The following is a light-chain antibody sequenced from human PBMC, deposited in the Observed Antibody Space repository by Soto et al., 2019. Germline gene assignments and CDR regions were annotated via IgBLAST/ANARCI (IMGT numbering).Light chain of an antibody. CDR2: DAS. CDR3: QQRSNWPPLT. V-gene: IGKV3-11*01. Sequence: EIVLTQSPATLSLSPGERASLSCRASQSVSTYLAWYQQKPGQAPRLLIYDASNRATGVPVRFSGSGSGTDFTLTISSLEPEDFAVYYCQQRSNWPPLTVGGGTKVEIK. J-gene: IGKJ4*01. CDR1: QSVSTY.